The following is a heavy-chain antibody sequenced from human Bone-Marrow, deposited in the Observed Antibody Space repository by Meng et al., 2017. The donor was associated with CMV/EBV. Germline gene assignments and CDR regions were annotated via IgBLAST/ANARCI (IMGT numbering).Heavy chain of an antibody. CDR2: MYYSGST. CDR1: GGSVSSGSYY. J-gene: IGHJ4*02. CDR3: ARRYGEL. V-gene: IGHV4-61*01. Sequence: SETLSLTCTVSGGSVSSGSYYWSWIRQPPGKGLEFIGFMYYSGSTNYNPSLKSRVTISVDTSKNQFSLTLNSVTAADTAVYYCARRYGELWGQGTLVTVSS. D-gene: IGHD1-26*01.